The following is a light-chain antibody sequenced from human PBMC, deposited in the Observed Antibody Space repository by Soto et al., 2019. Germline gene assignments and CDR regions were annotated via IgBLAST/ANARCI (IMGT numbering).Light chain of an antibody. Sequence: EVVLTQSPGTLSLSPGERATLSCRASQSINNNLAWYQHKPGQAPRLLIYSASSRAASIPDRFSGSGSRTDFTLTISRLEPEDFAVYYCQQYGTSRVTFGPGTKVDIK. J-gene: IGKJ3*01. CDR2: SAS. CDR1: QSINNN. CDR3: QQYGTSRVT. V-gene: IGKV3-20*01.